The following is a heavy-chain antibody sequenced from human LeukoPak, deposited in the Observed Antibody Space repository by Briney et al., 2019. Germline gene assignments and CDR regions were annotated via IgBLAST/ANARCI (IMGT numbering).Heavy chain of an antibody. Sequence: SGGSLRLSCAASKFTFSSYAISWVRQPPGKGLEWVSAISGSGGSTYYADSVKGRFTISRDNSKNTLYLQMNSLRAEDTAVYYCAKDRFASGDFDYWGQGTLVTVSS. D-gene: IGHD1-26*01. V-gene: IGHV3-23*01. J-gene: IGHJ4*02. CDR1: KFTFSSYA. CDR3: AKDRFASGDFDY. CDR2: ISGSGGST.